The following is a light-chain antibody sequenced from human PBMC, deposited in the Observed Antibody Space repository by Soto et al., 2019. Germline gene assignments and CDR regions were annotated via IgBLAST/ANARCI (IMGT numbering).Light chain of an antibody. CDR1: SSDVGGYNY. J-gene: IGLJ2*01. CDR3: SSYTSSGTV. V-gene: IGLV2-14*01. CDR2: DVS. Sequence: QSVLTQPASVSGSPGQSITISCTATSSDVGGYNYVSWYQQHPGKAPKLMIYDVSNRPSGVSNRFSGSKSGNTASLTISGLQAEDEDDYYCSSYTSSGTVFGGGTKLTVL.